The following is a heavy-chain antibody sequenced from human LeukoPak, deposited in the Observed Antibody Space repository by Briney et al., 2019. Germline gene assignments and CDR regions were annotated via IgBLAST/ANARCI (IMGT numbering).Heavy chain of an antibody. D-gene: IGHD3-22*01. CDR2: IYYRGST. Sequence: ASETLSLTCTVSGGSISSYYWSWIRQPPGKGREWIGYIYYRGSTNYNPSLKSRVTISVDTSKNQFSLKLSSVTAADTAVYYCARQTRRYDSSGYRYFDYWGQGTLVTVSS. V-gene: IGHV4-59*08. J-gene: IGHJ4*02. CDR3: ARQTRRYDSSGYRYFDY. CDR1: GGSISSYY.